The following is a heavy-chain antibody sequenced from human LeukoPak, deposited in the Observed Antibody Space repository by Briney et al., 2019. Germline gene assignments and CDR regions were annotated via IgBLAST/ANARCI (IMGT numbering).Heavy chain of an antibody. V-gene: IGHV3-23*01. Sequence: GGSLRLSCAASGFTFSSYAMSWVRQAPGKGLEWVSAISGSGGSTYYADSVKGRFAISRDNSKNTLYLQMNSLRAEDTAVYYCAKEGMYYDILTGYPRGFDYWGQGTLVTVSS. CDR1: GFTFSSYA. J-gene: IGHJ4*02. CDR2: ISGSGGST. CDR3: AKEGMYYDILTGYPRGFDY. D-gene: IGHD3-9*01.